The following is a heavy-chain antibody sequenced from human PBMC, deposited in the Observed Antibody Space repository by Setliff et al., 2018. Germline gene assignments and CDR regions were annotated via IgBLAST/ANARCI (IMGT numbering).Heavy chain of an antibody. CDR2: IIHSGST. Sequence: ETLYLTCDVYGGFFSGYYWSWIRQPPGKRLEWIGEIIHSGSTNYNPSLKSRVTMSIDTSKNQFPLKLNSVTAADMAVYYCAREQWLDPPGYYYMDVWAKGTTVTVSS. J-gene: IGHJ6*03. CDR3: AREQWLDPPGYYYMDV. D-gene: IGHD6-19*01. V-gene: IGHV4-34*12. CDR1: GGFFSGYY.